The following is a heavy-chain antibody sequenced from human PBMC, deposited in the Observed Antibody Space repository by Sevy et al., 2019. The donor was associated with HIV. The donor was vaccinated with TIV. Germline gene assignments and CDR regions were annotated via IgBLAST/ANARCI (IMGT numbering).Heavy chain of an antibody. Sequence: ASVKVSCKASESTFTAYYMHWVRQAPGQGLEWMGWINPNSGVTKYAQKFQDRVTVTRDTSISTVHMELSRLTADDTALYYCVSGGTIAPGLRRPFDPWGHGTLVTLSS. D-gene: IGHD6-13*01. V-gene: IGHV1-2*02. CDR3: VSGGTIAPGLRRPFDP. J-gene: IGHJ5*02. CDR1: ESTFTAYY. CDR2: INPNSGVT.